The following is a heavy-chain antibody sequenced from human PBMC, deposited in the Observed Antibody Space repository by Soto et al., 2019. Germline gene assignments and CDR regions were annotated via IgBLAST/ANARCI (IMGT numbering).Heavy chain of an antibody. CDR2: INPSGGST. CDR3: VWAAATSMYYFDD. D-gene: IGHD6-13*01. CDR1: GYTFTSYY. Sequence: QVQLVQSGAEVKKPGASVKVSCKASGYTFTSYYMHWVRQAPGQGLEWKGIINPSGGSTSYAQKFQGRVTMTRDTSTSTVYMELSSLRSEDAAVYYCVWAAATSMYYFDDWGQGTLVTVSS. J-gene: IGHJ4*02. V-gene: IGHV1-46*01.